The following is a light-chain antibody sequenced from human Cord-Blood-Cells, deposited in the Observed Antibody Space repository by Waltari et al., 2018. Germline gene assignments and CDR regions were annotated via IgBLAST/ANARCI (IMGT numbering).Light chain of an antibody. CDR2: GNG. J-gene: IGLJ1*01. V-gene: IGLV1-40*01. Sequence: QSVLTQPPSVSGAPGQRVTISCTGSSSNIGAGYDVHWYQQLPGTAPKLLIFGNGNRPSGVPDRSAGSKSGTSASLAITGLQAEDEADYYCQSYDSSLSGYVFGTGTKVTVL. CDR1: SSNIGAGYD. CDR3: QSYDSSLSGYV.